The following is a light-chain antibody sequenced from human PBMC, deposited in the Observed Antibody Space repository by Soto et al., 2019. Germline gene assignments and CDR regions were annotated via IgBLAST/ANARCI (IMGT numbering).Light chain of an antibody. CDR2: ATS. CDR1: QGISSY. V-gene: IGKV1-9*01. J-gene: IGKJ3*01. Sequence: IQLTQSPSSLSASVGDRVTITCRASQGISSYLAWYQQKPGKAPKLLIFATSTLQSGVPSRFSGSGSGTDFTLTISSLQPEDFANYFCQQVNSYPLSFGPGTKVDIK. CDR3: QQVNSYPLS.